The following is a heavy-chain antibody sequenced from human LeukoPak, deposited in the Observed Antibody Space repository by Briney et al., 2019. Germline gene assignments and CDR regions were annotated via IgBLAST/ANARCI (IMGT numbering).Heavy chain of an antibody. CDR3: ARALITVESWFDP. CDR2: IYYSGST. Sequence: SETLSLTCTASGGSISSGGYYWSWIRQHPGKGLEWIGYIYYSGSTYYNPSLKSRVTISVDTSKNQFSLKLSSVTAADTAVYYCARALITVESWFDPWGQGTLVTVSS. J-gene: IGHJ5*02. V-gene: IGHV4-31*03. CDR1: GGSISSGGYY.